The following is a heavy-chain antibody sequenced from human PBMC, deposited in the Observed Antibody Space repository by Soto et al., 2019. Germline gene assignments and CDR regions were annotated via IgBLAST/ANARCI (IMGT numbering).Heavy chain of an antibody. CDR2: MYFGGSF. CDR1: GASVSHGY. Sequence: SETLSLTCNVSGASVSHGYWSWIRQPPGQGLEWIGFMYFGGSFNYNPSLTSRATISVETSKNQFSMKLTSVTASDTAVYYCARSYYDSTGFAVDPWGQGTLVTVS. D-gene: IGHD3-22*01. CDR3: ARSYYDSTGFAVDP. J-gene: IGHJ5*02. V-gene: IGHV4-59*02.